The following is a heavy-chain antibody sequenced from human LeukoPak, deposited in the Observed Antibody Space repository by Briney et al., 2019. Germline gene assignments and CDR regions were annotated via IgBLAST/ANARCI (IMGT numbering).Heavy chain of an antibody. V-gene: IGHV3-23*01. J-gene: IGHJ4*02. D-gene: IGHD3-22*01. CDR1: GFTFSTNA. CDR3: ARDLPSPYYYDSSGYYTFDY. Sequence: GGSLRLSCLTSGFTFSTNAMSWVRQAPGKGLEWISGISGSGASTYYADSVTGRFTISRDNSRNTLYLQMNSLRGDDTAEYYCARDLPSPYYYDSSGYYTFDYWGQGTLVTVSS. CDR2: ISGSGAST.